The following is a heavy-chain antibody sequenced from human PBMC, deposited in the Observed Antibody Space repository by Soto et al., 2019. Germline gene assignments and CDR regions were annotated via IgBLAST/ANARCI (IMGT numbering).Heavy chain of an antibody. V-gene: IGHV1-69*08. CDR3: ARDRGDYSNYVYWFDP. CDR1: GGTFSSYT. Sequence: QVRLVQSGAEVKKPGSSVKVSCKASGGTFSSYTISWVRQAPGQGLEWMGRIIPILGIANYAQKFQGRVTITADKSTSTAYMELSSLRSEDTAVYYCARDRGDYSNYVYWFDPWGQGTLVTVSS. J-gene: IGHJ5*02. CDR2: IIPILGIA. D-gene: IGHD4-4*01.